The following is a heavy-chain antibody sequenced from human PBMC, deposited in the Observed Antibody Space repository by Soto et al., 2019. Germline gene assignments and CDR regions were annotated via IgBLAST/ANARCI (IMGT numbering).Heavy chain of an antibody. J-gene: IGHJ4*02. CDR3: ARDHSSRDYYDSSGYPYYFDY. Sequence: GASVKASCKASRYTFTSCGISWVRQAPVQGLEWMGWISAYNGNTNYAQKLQGRVTMTTDTSTSTAYMELRSLRSDDTAVYYCARDHSSRDYYDSSGYPYYFDYWGQGTLVTVSS. CDR2: ISAYNGNT. CDR1: RYTFTSCG. D-gene: IGHD3-22*01. V-gene: IGHV1-18*01.